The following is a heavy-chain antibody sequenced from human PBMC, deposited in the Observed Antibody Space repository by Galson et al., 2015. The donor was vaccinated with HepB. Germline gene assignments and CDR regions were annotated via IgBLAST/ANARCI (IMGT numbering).Heavy chain of an antibody. V-gene: IGHV3-30-3*01. D-gene: IGHD6-13*01. CDR2: ISYDGSNK. J-gene: IGHJ6*02. CDR3: ARDERLDSSSWYFNYYYGMDV. Sequence: SLRLSCAASGFSFSSYAMHWVRQAPGKGLEWVAVISYDGSNKYYADSVKGRFTISRDNPKNTVYVQMNRLRAEDTAVYYCARDERLDSSSWYFNYYYGMDVWGQGTTVTVSS. CDR1: GFSFSSYA.